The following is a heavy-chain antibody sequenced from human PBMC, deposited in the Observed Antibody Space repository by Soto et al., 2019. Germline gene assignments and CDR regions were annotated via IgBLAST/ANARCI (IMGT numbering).Heavy chain of an antibody. J-gene: IGHJ4*02. V-gene: IGHV1-46*01. D-gene: IGHD3-10*01. Sequence: VSVKVSCKASGYPFTTYHLQWLRQAPGQGLEWMGIVYVTGTGTRSAQKFQGRLTMTRDRSTSTVYMELSSLRSEDTAVYYCARPEGYGSGSYYFDSWGQGTLVTVSS. CDR2: VYVTGTGT. CDR1: GYPFTTYH. CDR3: ARPEGYGSGSYYFDS.